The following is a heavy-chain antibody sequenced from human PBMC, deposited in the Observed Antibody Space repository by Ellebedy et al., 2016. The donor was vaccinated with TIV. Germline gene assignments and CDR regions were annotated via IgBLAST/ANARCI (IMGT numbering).Heavy chain of an antibody. Sequence: ASVKVSCXASGYSFIRNRIHWVRQAPGQRLEWLGSINGGTGDTTSSQKLQGRVTLTRDTSATSVFMELTSLTSEDTAVYYCARDRYYDESIGYYPRNWGQGTLVTVSS. CDR1: GYSFIRNR. V-gene: IGHV1-3*01. CDR2: INGGTGDT. J-gene: IGHJ4*02. CDR3: ARDRYYDESIGYYPRN. D-gene: IGHD3-22*01.